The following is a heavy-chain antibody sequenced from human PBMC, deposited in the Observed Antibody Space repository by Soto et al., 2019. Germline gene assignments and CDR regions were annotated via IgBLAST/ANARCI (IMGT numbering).Heavy chain of an antibody. CDR2: IYYSGST. D-gene: IGHD2-21*02. Sequence: PSETLSLTCTVSGGSINSRSYYWGWIRQSPGKGLEWIGSIYYSGSTYYNPSLKSRVAMSVGTSKNQFSLKLRSVSAADTAVYYCARQRTSVVTQAYFDDWGQGSLVTVSS. V-gene: IGHV4-39*01. J-gene: IGHJ4*02. CDR1: GGSINSRSYY. CDR3: ARQRTSVVTQAYFDD.